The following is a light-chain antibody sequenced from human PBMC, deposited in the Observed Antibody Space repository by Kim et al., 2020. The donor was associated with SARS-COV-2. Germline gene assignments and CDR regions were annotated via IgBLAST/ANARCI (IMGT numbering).Light chain of an antibody. CDR3: SSYTTSSTWV. CDR1: SSDVGAYNY. J-gene: IGLJ3*02. Sequence: QSALTQSASVSGSPGQSITISCTGTSSDVGAYNYVSWYQQHPGKAPKVMIYDVTKRPSGVSDRLSGSKSGNTASLTISGLQAEDEADYYCSSYTTSSTWVFGGGTKVTVL. CDR2: DVT. V-gene: IGLV2-14*01.